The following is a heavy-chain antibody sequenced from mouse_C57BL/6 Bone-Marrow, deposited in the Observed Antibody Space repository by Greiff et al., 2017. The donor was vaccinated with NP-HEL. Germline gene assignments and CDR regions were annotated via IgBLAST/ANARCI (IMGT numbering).Heavy chain of an antibody. CDR3: ARRDYYGSSSYWYFGV. D-gene: IGHD1-1*01. Sequence: VQLQQSGAELARPGASVKLSCKASGYTFTSYGISWVKQRTGQGLEWIGEIYPRSGNTYYNEKFKGKATLTAEKSSSTAYMELRSLTSEDSAVYFCARRDYYGSSSYWYFGVWGTGTTVTASS. CDR1: GYTFTSYG. V-gene: IGHV1-81*01. CDR2: IYPRSGNT. J-gene: IGHJ1*03.